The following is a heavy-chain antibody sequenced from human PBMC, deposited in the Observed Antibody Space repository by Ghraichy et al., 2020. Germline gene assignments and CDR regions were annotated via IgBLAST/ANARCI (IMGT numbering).Heavy chain of an antibody. CDR2: IKSDGSST. D-gene: IGHD5-24*01. Sequence: GGSLRLSCAASGFTFSSYWMHWVRQAPGKGLVWVSRIKSDGSSTGYADSVKGRFTISRDNAKNTLYLQINSLRAEDTAVYYCARGEMATVYWGQGTLVTVSS. CDR3: ARGEMATVY. J-gene: IGHJ4*02. CDR1: GFTFSSYW. V-gene: IGHV3-74*01.